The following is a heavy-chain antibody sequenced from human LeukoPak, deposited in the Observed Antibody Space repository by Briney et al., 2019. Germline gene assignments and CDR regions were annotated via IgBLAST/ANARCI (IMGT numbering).Heavy chain of an antibody. V-gene: IGHV4-4*01. D-gene: IGHD3-10*01. Sequence: PGESLRVSCAASGFTFSRYAMSWVRQPPGKGLEWIGEIYHSGSTNYNPSLKSRVTMLVDKSKKQFSLKVTSVTAADTAVYFCTRRGDYRPYYFDSWGQGALVSVST. J-gene: IGHJ4*02. CDR1: GFTFSRYAM. CDR3: TRRGDYRPYYFDS. CDR2: IYHSGST.